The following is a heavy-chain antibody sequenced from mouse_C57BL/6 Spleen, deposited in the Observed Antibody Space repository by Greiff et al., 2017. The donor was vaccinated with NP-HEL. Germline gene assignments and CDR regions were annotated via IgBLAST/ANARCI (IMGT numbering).Heavy chain of an antibody. CDR3: ARCYDYDGLYAMDY. J-gene: IGHJ4*01. D-gene: IGHD2-4*01. Sequence: EVKVVESGGGLVKPGGSLKLSCAASGFTFSDYGMHWVRQAPEKGLEWVAYISSGSSTIYYADTVKGRFTISSDNAKNTLFLQVTSLRSEDTAMYYCARCYDYDGLYAMDYWGQGTSVTVSS. CDR1: GFTFSDYG. CDR2: ISSGSSTI. V-gene: IGHV5-17*01.